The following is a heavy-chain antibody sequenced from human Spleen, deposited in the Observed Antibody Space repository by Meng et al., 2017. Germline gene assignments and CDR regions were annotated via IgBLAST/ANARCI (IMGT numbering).Heavy chain of an antibody. CDR3: ARYLYGGSRYTNLFDP. D-gene: IGHD2-15*01. CDR1: GGSISSGDYY. Sequence: QVQLQESGPGLVKPSQTLSLTCTVSGGSISSGDYYWSWIRQPPGKGLEWIGYKHYSGTTYYNPSLQSRVSMSVDTSKNQSSLTLSSVTAADTAVYWCARYLYGGSRYTNLFDPWGQGTLVTVSS. CDR2: KHYSGTT. V-gene: IGHV4-30-4*01. J-gene: IGHJ5*01.